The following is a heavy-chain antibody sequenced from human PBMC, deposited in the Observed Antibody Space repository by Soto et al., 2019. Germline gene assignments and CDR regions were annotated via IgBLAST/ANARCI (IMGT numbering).Heavy chain of an antibody. Sequence: EVQLLESGGGLVQPGGSLRLSCAASGFTFSSYAMSWVRQAPGKGLEWVSAIRGSGGSTYYADSVKGRFTISRDNSANQLYMQMNSLRAEDTAVYYCAKDALLWFGEDAFDIWGQGTMVTVSS. CDR2: IRGSGGST. CDR1: GFTFSSYA. J-gene: IGHJ3*02. D-gene: IGHD3-10*01. V-gene: IGHV3-23*01. CDR3: AKDALLWFGEDAFDI.